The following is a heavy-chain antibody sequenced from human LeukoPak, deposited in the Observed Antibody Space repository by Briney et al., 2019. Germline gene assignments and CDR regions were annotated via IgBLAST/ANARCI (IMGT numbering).Heavy chain of an antibody. Sequence: GASVKVSCKPSGYTFTTYDTNWVRQAPGQGLEWMGRISTYSSNTNYAQKFQGRVTMTTDTSTSTAYMELRSLRSDDTAVYYCARARTNDYGDGFDYWGQGTLVTVSS. D-gene: IGHD4/OR15-4a*01. CDR1: GYTFTTYD. CDR3: ARARTNDYGDGFDY. J-gene: IGHJ4*02. V-gene: IGHV1-18*01. CDR2: ISTYSSNT.